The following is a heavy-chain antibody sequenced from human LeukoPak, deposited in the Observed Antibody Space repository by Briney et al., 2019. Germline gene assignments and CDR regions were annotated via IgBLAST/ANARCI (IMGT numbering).Heavy chain of an antibody. CDR2: VYPGDSNT. Sequence: GESLKISCKASGYTFTGYWIGWVRQMPGQGLEWMGTVYPGDSNTRYSPSSQGRVTISADKSVSTAYLQWSSLQASDTAIYCCVGSTGYPYYFDYWGQGTLVTVSS. CDR1: GYTFTGYW. D-gene: IGHD3-9*01. CDR3: VGSTGYPYYFDY. J-gene: IGHJ4*02. V-gene: IGHV5-51*01.